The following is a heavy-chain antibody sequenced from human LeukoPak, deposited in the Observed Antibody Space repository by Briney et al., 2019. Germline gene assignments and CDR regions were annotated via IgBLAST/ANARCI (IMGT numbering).Heavy chain of an antibody. CDR3: ARYGGGYYYDSSGYYDY. Sequence: VASVKVSCKASGYTFTSYDINWVRQATGQGLEWMGWMNPNSGNTGYAQKFQGRVTMTRDTSISTAYMELSRLRSDDTAVYYCARYGGGYYYDSSGYYDYWGQGTLVTVSS. CDR1: GYTFTSYD. D-gene: IGHD3-22*01. V-gene: IGHV1-8*02. CDR2: MNPNSGNT. J-gene: IGHJ4*02.